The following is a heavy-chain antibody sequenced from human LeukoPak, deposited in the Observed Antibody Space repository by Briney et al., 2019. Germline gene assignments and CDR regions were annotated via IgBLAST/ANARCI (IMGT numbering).Heavy chain of an antibody. CDR2: ISWDGGST. CDR1: GFTFDDYA. Sequence: GGSLRLSCAASGFTFDDYAMHWVRQAPGKGLEWVSLISWDGGSTYYADSVKGRFTISRDNSKNSLYLQMNSLRAEDTALYYCAKDSYYDSSGYPDYRGQGTLVTVSS. J-gene: IGHJ4*02. V-gene: IGHV3-43D*03. D-gene: IGHD3-22*01. CDR3: AKDSYYDSSGYPDY.